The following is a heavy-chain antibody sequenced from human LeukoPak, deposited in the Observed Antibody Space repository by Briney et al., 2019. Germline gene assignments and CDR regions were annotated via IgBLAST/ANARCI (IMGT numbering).Heavy chain of an antibody. Sequence: PGGSLRLSCAASGFTFSSYWMSWVRQAPGKGLEWVANIKQDGSEKYYVDSVKGRFTISRDNAKNSLYLQMNSLRAEDTAIYYCAKGQREVVVRAITVPPYYYYYYMDVWGEGTTVTVSS. V-gene: IGHV3-7*03. J-gene: IGHJ6*03. CDR1: GFTFSSYW. D-gene: IGHD2-15*01. CDR3: AKGQREVVVRAITVPPYYYYYYMDV. CDR2: IKQDGSEK.